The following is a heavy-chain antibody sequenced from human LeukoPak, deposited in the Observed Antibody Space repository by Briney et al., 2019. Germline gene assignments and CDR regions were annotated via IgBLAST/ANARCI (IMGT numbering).Heavy chain of an antibody. CDR3: ARLIVPADNWFDP. CDR1: GYSISSGYY. D-gene: IGHD2-2*01. CDR2: IYHSGST. Sequence: SETLSLTCAVSGYSISSGYYWGWIRQPPGNGLEWIRSIYHSGSTYYNPSLKSRVTISVDTSKNQFSLKLSSVTAADTAVYYCARLIVPADNWFDPWGQGTLVTVSS. J-gene: IGHJ5*02. V-gene: IGHV4-38-2*01.